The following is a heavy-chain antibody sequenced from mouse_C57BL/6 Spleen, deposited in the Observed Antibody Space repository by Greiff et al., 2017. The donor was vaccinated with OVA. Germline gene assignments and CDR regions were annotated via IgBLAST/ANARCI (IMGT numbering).Heavy chain of an antibody. CDR1: GYTFTDYY. CDR3: AREDPNYGSSYYYAMDY. V-gene: IGHV1-76*01. D-gene: IGHD1-1*01. CDR2: IYPGSGNT. J-gene: IGHJ4*01. Sequence: QVQLKESGAELVRPGASVKLSCKASGYTFTDYYINWVKQRPGQGLEWIARIYPGSGNTYYNEKFKGKATLTAEKSSSTAYMQLSSLTSEDSAVYFCAREDPNYGSSYYYAMDYWGQGTSVTVSS.